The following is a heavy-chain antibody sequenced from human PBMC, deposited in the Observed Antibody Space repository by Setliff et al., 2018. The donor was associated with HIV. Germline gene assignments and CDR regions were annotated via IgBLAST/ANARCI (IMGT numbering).Heavy chain of an antibody. D-gene: IGHD1-1*01. J-gene: IGHJ5*02. Sequence: ASVKVSCKASGYNFTNYGINWVRQDPGQGLEWMGWINANTGYPTYAQAFSGRFVFSLDTSVSTAYLEISSLEAEDTAVYFCARVRTSYNFWVGDVFDPWGQGTLVTVSS. V-gene: IGHV7-4-1*02. CDR1: GYNFTNYG. CDR3: ARVRTSYNFWVGDVFDP. CDR2: INANTGYP.